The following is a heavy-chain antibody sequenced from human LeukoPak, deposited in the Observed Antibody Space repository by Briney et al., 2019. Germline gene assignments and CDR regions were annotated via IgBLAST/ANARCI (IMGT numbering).Heavy chain of an antibody. CDR1: GFTVSNNY. CDR3: ARDSGGSYYTDY. CDR2: IYSGGGT. V-gene: IGHV3-66*01. Sequence: WGSLTLSCAASGFTVSNNYMSWVRQAPGKGLEWVSVIYSGGGTYYADSVKGRFTISRDNSKNTLYLQMNSLRAEDTAVYYCARDSGGSYYTDYWGQGTLVTVSS. D-gene: IGHD1-26*01. J-gene: IGHJ4*01.